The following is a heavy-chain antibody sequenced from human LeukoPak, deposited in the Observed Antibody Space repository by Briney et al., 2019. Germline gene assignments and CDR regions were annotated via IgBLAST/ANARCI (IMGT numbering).Heavy chain of an antibody. D-gene: IGHD3-16*02. CDR2: MNPNSGRR. CDR3: ARGLRSDY. J-gene: IGHJ4*02. CDR1: GYTFSNYD. Sequence: ASVKVSCKASGYTFSNYDINWVRQAPGQGLEWMGWMNPNSGRRVYAQKFQGRVTMTRNSSINTPYMELTSLRSDDTAVYYCARGLRSDYWGQGTLVTVSS. V-gene: IGHV1-8*01.